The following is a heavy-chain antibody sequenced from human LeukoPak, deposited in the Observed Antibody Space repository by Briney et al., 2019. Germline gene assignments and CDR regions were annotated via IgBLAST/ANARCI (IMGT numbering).Heavy chain of an antibody. J-gene: IGHJ5*02. CDR3: ACRSINWYRGNNWFDP. D-gene: IGHD6-13*01. V-gene: IGHV3-48*01. Sequence: GGSLRLSCAASGFTFSSYSMNWVRQAPGKGLEDLSYINSDGKTTWYADSVKGRFTASRDNAKNSLYLQMNSLRVEDTAVYYCACRSINWYRGNNWFDPWGQGTLVTVSS. CDR1: GFTFSSYS. CDR2: INSDGKTT.